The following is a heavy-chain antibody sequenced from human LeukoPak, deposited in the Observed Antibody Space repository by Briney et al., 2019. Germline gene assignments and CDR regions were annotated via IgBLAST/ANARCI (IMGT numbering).Heavy chain of an antibody. CDR1: GYTFTGYY. V-gene: IGHV1-2*02. CDR3: VRSSSGSEPQTNYYYYYMDV. J-gene: IGHJ6*03. Sequence: ASVKVSRNASGYTFTGYYMHWVRQAPGQGLEWMGWINPNSGGTNYAQKLQGRVTMTRDTSISTAYMELSRLRSDDTAVYYCVRSSSGSEPQTNYYYYYMDVWGKGTTVTVSS. D-gene: IGHD6-13*01. CDR2: INPNSGGT.